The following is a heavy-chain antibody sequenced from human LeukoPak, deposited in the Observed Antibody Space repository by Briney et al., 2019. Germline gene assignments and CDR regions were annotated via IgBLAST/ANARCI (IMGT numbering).Heavy chain of an antibody. CDR2: TYFRSKWYY. V-gene: IGHV6-1*01. Sequence: SQTLSLTCAISGDSVSSDSAAWNWIRQSPSRGLEWLARTYFRSKWYYDYALAAKGRITINPDTSKNQFSLQLNSETPEDTAVYFCARDPVGGSTIFDSWGQGTLVTVSS. J-gene: IGHJ4*02. CDR3: ARDPVGGSTIFDS. D-gene: IGHD1-26*01. CDR1: GDSVSSDSAA.